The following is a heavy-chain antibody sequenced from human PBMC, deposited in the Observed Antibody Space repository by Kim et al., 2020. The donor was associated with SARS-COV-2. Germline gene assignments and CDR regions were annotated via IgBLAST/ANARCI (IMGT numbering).Heavy chain of an antibody. J-gene: IGHJ4*02. CDR2: ST. CDR3: AKVDQSAGDY. V-gene: IGHV3-23*01. D-gene: IGHD2-2*01. Sequence: STDHADSVKGRFTISRDNSKNTLYLQMNSLRAEDTAVYYCAKVDQSAGDYWGQGTLVTVSS.